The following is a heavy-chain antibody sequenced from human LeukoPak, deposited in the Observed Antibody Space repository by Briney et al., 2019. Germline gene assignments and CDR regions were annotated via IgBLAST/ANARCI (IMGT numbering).Heavy chain of an antibody. V-gene: IGHV4-30-4*08. D-gene: IGHD3-3*01. CDR3: ARHTIFGVVTLYYFDY. CDR2: IYSSGNT. J-gene: IGHJ4*02. Sequence: SQTLSLTCTVSGGSISSGDYYWSWIRQPPGKGLEWIGYIYSSGNTYYNPSLKSRVTISVDTSKNQFSLKLSSVTAADTAVYYCARHTIFGVVTLYYFDYWGQGTLVTVSS. CDR1: GGSISSGDYY.